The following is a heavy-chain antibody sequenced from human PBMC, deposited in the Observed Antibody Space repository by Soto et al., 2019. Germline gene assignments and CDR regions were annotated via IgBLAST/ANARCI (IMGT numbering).Heavy chain of an antibody. CDR3: ARHVGWIQLWSYFDY. CDR1: GGSISSSSYY. CDR2: IYYSGST. Sequence: PSETLSLTCPVSGGSISSSSYYWGWIRQPPGKGLEWIGSIYYSGSTYYNPSLKSRVTISVDTSKNQFSLKLSSVTAADTAVYYCARHVGWIQLWSYFDYWGQGTLVTVS. J-gene: IGHJ4*02. V-gene: IGHV4-39*01. D-gene: IGHD5-18*01.